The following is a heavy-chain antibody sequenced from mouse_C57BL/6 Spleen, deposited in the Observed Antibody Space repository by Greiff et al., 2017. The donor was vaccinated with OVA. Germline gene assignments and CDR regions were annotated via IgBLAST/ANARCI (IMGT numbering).Heavy chain of an antibody. CDR3: ARRRGSTMTYYFDY. V-gene: IGHV1-50*01. Sequence: QVQLQQPGAELVKPGASVKLSCKASGYTFTSYWMQWVKQRPGQGLEWIGEIDPSDSYSNYNPKFKGQATLTAVTSSSTAFMQHSSLTSEDSAVYDCARRRGSTMTYYFDYWGQGTTPTVSS. CDR1: GYTFTSYW. CDR2: IDPSDSYS. D-gene: IGHD2-4*01. J-gene: IGHJ2*01.